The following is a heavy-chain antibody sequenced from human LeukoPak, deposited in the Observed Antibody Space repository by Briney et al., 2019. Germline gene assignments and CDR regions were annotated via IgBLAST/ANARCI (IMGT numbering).Heavy chain of an antibody. V-gene: IGHV4-59*01. J-gene: IGHJ3*02. CDR2: IYYSGST. D-gene: IGHD3-3*01. Sequence: PSETLSLTCTVSDGSISSYYWSWIRQPPGKGLEWIGYIYYSGSTNYNPSLKSRVTISVDTSKNQFSLKLSSVTAADTAVYYCARSQGVTIFGVVIIEAFDIWGQGTMVTVSS. CDR1: DGSISSYY. CDR3: ARSQGVTIFGVVIIEAFDI.